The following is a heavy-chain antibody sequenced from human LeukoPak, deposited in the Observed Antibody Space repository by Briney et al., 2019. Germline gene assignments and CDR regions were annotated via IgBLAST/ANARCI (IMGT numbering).Heavy chain of an antibody. CDR1: GGSISSYY. CDR3: ASMVPAGYFDY. Sequence: SETLSLTCTVSGGSISSYYWSWIRQPPGKGLQWIGYIYYSGGTNYNPSLKSRVTISVDTSKNQFSLKLISVTAADTAVYYCASMVPAGYFDYWGQGPLVPVSS. V-gene: IGHV4-59*01. CDR2: IYYSGGT. J-gene: IGHJ4*02. D-gene: IGHD2-2*01.